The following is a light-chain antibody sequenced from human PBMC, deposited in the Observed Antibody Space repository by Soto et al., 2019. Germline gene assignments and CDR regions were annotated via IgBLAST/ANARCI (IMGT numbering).Light chain of an antibody. J-gene: IGKJ4*01. Sequence: DIQMTQSPSSLSASVGDRVTITCQSSQDTSNYLNWYQQKPGKAPKLLIYDASNLETGVPSRFSGSGSWTDFTFTISSLQPEDIATYYCQQYDNLPLTFGGGTKVEIK. CDR2: DAS. V-gene: IGKV1-33*01. CDR3: QQYDNLPLT. CDR1: QDTSNY.